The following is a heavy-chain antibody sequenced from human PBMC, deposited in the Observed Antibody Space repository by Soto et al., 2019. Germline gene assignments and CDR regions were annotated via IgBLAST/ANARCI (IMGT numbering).Heavy chain of an antibody. D-gene: IGHD3-3*01. J-gene: IGHJ6*02. CDR1: GFTFSSYA. Sequence: EVQLLESGGGLVQPGGSLRLSCAASGFTFSSYAMSWVRQAPGKGLEWVSAISGSGGSTYYADSVKGRFTISRDNSKNTLYLQMNSLRAEDTAVYYCARDLRPFGVVIPHQLYGMDVWGQGTTVTVSS. CDR3: ARDLRPFGVVIPHQLYGMDV. V-gene: IGHV3-23*01. CDR2: ISGSGGST.